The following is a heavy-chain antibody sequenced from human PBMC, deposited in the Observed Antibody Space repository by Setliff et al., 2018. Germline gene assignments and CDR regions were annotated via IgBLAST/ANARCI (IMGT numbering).Heavy chain of an antibody. CDR1: GYSFTSFD. CDR2: IKPSDGGT. J-gene: IGHJ4*02. D-gene: IGHD1-26*01. CDR3: ARGVGAVGDF. Sequence: VASVKVSCKTSGYSFTSFDVNWVRQATGQGLEWLGYIKPSDGGTKYAQKFQGRVTMTRDISTSTFYMELSSLTSEDTALYYCARGVGAVGDFWGQGTLVTVS. V-gene: IGHV1-8*01.